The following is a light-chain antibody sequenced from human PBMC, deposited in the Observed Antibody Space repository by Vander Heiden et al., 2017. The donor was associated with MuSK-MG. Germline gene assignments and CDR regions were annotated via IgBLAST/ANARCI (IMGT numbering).Light chain of an antibody. Sequence: DIQMTQSPSTLSASVGDRVTITCRASQSISSWLAWYQQKPGKAPKLLTYKASSLESGVPSRFSGSGSGTEFTLTISSLQPDDFATYYCQQYNNLWTFGHGTKVEI. CDR1: QSISSW. J-gene: IGKJ1*01. CDR3: QQYNNLWT. V-gene: IGKV1-5*03. CDR2: KAS.